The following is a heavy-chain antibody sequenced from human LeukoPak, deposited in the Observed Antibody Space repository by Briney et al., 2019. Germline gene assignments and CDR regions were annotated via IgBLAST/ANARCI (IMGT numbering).Heavy chain of an antibody. CDR2: MYSSGST. V-gene: IGHV4-61*02. D-gene: IGHD1-26*01. J-gene: IGHJ4*02. Sequence: SQTLSLTCTVSGGSISSGGYFWTWIRQPAGKGLEWIGRMYSSGSTNYNPSLKSRVTISLDPSDNQFSLRLNSVTAADTAVYYCARGVSAFDYWGQGTLVTVSS. CDR3: ARGVSAFDY. CDR1: GGSISSGGYF.